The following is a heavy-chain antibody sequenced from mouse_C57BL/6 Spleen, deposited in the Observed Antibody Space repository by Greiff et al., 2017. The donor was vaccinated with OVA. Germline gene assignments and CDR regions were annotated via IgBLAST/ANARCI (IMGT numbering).Heavy chain of an antibody. CDR2: INPNYGTT. V-gene: IGHV1-39*01. D-gene: IGHD1-1*01. CDR1: GYSFTDYN. J-gene: IGHJ1*03. CDR3: ARRDYYGSSYGYFDV. Sequence: EVQLQESGPELVKPGASVKISCKASGYSFTDYNMNWVKQSNGKSLEWIGVINPNYGTTSYNQKFKGKATLTVDQSSSTAYMQLNSLTSEDSAVYYGARRDYYGSSYGYFDVWGTGTTVTVSS.